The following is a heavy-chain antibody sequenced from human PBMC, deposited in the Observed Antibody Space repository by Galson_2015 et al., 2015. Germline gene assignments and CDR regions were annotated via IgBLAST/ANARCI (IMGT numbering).Heavy chain of an antibody. CDR2: IYYSGST. CDR1: GGSVSSGSYY. CDR3: ARAQVYSYDSSGYYYYFDY. Sequence: DTLSLPCTVSGGSVSSGSYYWRWIRQPPGKGLEWIGYIYYSGSTNYNPSLKSRVTISVDPSKNQFSLKLSSVTAADPAVYYCARAQVYSYDSSGYYYYFDYWGQGTLVTVSS. V-gene: IGHV4-61*01. J-gene: IGHJ4*02. D-gene: IGHD3-22*01.